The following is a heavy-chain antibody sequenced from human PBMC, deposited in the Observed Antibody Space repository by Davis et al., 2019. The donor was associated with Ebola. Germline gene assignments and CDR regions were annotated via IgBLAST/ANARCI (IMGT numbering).Heavy chain of an antibody. CDR3: ARDLGDDSSGDYYGMDV. D-gene: IGHD3-22*01. Sequence: GESLKISCAASGFTFSSYSMNWVRQAPGKGLEWVSSISSSSSYIYYADSVKGRFTISRDNAKNSLYLQMNSLRAEDTAVYYCARDLGDDSSGDYYGMDVWGQGTTVTVSS. V-gene: IGHV3-21*01. CDR2: ISSSSSYI. CDR1: GFTFSSYS. J-gene: IGHJ6*02.